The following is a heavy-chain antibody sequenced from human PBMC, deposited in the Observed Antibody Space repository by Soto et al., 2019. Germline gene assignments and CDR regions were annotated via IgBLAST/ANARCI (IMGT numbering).Heavy chain of an antibody. Sequence: SETLSLTCTVSGGSISSGGYYWSWIRQHPGKGLEWIGYSYYSGSTYYNPSLKSRVTISVDTSKNQFSLKLSSVTAADTAVYYCARDYYDSSGYYMITWGQGTLVTVSS. CDR1: GGSISSGGYY. D-gene: IGHD3-22*01. V-gene: IGHV4-31*03. CDR2: SYYSGST. CDR3: ARDYYDSSGYYMIT. J-gene: IGHJ5*02.